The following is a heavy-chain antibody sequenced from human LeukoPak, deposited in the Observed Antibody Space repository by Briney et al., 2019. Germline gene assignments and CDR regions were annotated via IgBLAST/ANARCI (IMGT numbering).Heavy chain of an antibody. Sequence: PGRSLRLSCAASGFTFSSYAMHWVRQAPGKGLEWVAVISYDGSNKYYADSVKGRFTISRDNSKNTLYLQMNSLRAEDTAVYYCASSGSSYYFDYWGQGTLVTVSS. D-gene: IGHD1-26*01. J-gene: IGHJ4*02. CDR2: ISYDGSNK. V-gene: IGHV3-30*04. CDR1: GFTFSSYA. CDR3: ASSGSSYYFDY.